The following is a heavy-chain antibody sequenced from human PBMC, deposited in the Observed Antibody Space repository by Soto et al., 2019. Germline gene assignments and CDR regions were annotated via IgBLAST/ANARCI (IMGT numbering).Heavy chain of an antibody. CDR1: GFPFSNYE. V-gene: IGHV3-48*03. CDR2: ISSGGSTV. J-gene: IGHJ4*02. D-gene: IGHD6-13*01. Sequence: PGGSRRRSCPASGFPFSNYEMNWVRQAPGKGLEWVAYISSGGSTVHYADTVSGRFTVSRDNARNSLYLQMNTLRVEDTALYYCARDRAAGGYWGQGTLVTVSS. CDR3: ARDRAAGGY.